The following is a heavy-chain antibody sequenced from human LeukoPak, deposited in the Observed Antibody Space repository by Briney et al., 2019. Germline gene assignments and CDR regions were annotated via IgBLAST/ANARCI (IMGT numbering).Heavy chain of an antibody. J-gene: IGHJ4*02. D-gene: IGHD5-18*01. Sequence: GGSLRLSCAASGFTVSSNYMSWVRQAPGRGLEWVSVIYRGGSTYYADSVKGRFTISRDNSKNTLYLQMNSLRAEDTAVYYCAKNSDTAMADYWGQGTLVTVSS. V-gene: IGHV3-53*05. CDR1: GFTVSSNY. CDR2: IYRGGST. CDR3: AKNSDTAMADY.